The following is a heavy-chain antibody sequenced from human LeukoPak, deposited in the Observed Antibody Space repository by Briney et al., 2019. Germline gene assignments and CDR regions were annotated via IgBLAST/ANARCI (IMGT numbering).Heavy chain of an antibody. J-gene: IGHJ4*02. CDR2: IWYDGSNK. Sequence: QPGGSLRLSCAASGFTFSSYGMHWVRQAPGKGLEWVAVIWYDGSNKYYADSVKGRFTISRDNSKNTLYLQMNSLRAEDTAVYYCAKMAIAKGATQGRGFLQFDFWGQGTLVTVSS. D-gene: IGHD3-10*01. V-gene: IGHV3-33*06. CDR3: AKMAIAKGATQGRGFLQFDF. CDR1: GFTFSSYG.